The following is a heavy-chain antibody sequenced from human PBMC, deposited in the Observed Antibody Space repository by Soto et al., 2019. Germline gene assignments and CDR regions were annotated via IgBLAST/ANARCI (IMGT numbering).Heavy chain of an antibody. J-gene: IGHJ4*02. CDR1: GFTCSSYG. V-gene: IGHV3-30*18. CDR3: AKARVRIVGANSFDY. Sequence: GALRLSCVGSGFTCSSYGMHLVLQPPGKGLEWVALISDDGDKRYYADSVRGRLIISRDNSKDTLYLQMNSLGPDDTAVYFCAKARVRIVGANSFDYWGQGTPVTVSS. D-gene: IGHD1-26*01. CDR2: ISDDGDKR.